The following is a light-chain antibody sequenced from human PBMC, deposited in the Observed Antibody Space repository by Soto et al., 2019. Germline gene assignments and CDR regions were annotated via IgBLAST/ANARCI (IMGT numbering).Light chain of an antibody. Sequence: ESVLTQSPGTLSSSPGERATLSCRASQTIIGNYLAWYQQKPGQAPRLLIYGASNRATGVPDRFSGSYSGTDFSLTITRLEPEDFAVYYCEQHVNSVYIFGQGTRLEI. CDR2: GAS. V-gene: IGKV3-20*01. J-gene: IGKJ2*01. CDR3: EQHVNSVYI. CDR1: QTIIGNY.